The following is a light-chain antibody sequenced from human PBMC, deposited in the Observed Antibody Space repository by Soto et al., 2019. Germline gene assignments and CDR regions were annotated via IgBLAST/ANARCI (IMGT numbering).Light chain of an antibody. V-gene: IGKV1-33*01. CDR1: QDINNF. J-gene: IGKJ4*01. CDR2: DAI. CDR3: QQSDSLPPT. Sequence: DIQMTQSPSSLSASVGDRVTITCQASQDINNFLHWYEQRPGKAPKLLIYDAIKLDTGVPSRFSGSESGTHFTFTISSLQPEDIATYFCQQSDSLPPTFGGGTKVEI.